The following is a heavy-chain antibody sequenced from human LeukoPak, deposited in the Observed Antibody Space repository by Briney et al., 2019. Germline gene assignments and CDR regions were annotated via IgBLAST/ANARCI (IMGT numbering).Heavy chain of an antibody. CDR1: GFTFSRDW. Sequence: PGGSLRLSCEGSGFTFSRDWMGWVRQAPGKGLEWVANIRQDGGEKYYVDSVKGRFTISRDNAKNSLYLQMNSLRAEDSAVYYCATYSSSNAREFQYWGQGTLVTVSS. J-gene: IGHJ1*01. V-gene: IGHV3-7*01. CDR3: ATYSSSNAREFQY. CDR2: IRQDGGEK. D-gene: IGHD2-2*01.